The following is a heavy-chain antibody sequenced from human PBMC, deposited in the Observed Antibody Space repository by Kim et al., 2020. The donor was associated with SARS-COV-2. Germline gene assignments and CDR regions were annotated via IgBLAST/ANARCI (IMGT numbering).Heavy chain of an antibody. Sequence: SETLSLTCTVSGGSISSSSYYWGWIRQPPGKGLEWIGSIYYSGSTYYNPSLKSRVTISVDTSKNQFSLKLSSVTAAETAVCYCARRGYSNGWNGFDIWGQGTMATVSS. CDR3: ARRGYSNGWNGFDI. J-gene: IGHJ3*02. CDR1: GGSISSSSYY. D-gene: IGHD6-19*01. CDR2: IYYSGST. V-gene: IGHV4-39*01.